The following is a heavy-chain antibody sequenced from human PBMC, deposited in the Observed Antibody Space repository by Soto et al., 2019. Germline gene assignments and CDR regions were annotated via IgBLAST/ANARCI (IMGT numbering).Heavy chain of an antibody. D-gene: IGHD1-26*01. V-gene: IGHV4-4*07. CDR1: GGSISNYY. CDR2: IYSSGSA. J-gene: IGHJ4*02. CDR3: ARGGARSTDLLTY. Sequence: SETLSLTCSVSGGSISNYYWSWIRQPAGKGLEWIGRIYSSGSANYNPSLKSRGTMSVDTSKNQVSLKVNSVTAADTAVYFCARGGARSTDLLTYWGQGTQVTVS.